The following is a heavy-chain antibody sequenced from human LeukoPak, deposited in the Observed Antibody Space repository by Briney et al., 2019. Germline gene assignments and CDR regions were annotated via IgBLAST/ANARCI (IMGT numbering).Heavy chain of an antibody. CDR2: ISSSSSYI. CDR1: GFTFSSYS. D-gene: IGHD6-13*01. V-gene: IGHV3-21*01. CDR3: ASPGYSSSWPFDY. J-gene: IGHJ4*02. Sequence: GGSLRLSCAASGFTFSSYSMNWVRQAPGKGLEWVSSISSSSSYIYYADSVKGRFTISRGNAKNSLYLQMNSLRAEDTAVYYCASPGYSSSWPFDYWGQGTLVTVSS.